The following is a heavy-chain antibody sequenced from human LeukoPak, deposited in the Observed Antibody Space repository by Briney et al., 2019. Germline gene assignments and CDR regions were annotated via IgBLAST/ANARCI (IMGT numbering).Heavy chain of an antibody. CDR3: ARDVYYYDSSGFDP. V-gene: IGHV3-48*02. J-gene: IGHJ5*02. D-gene: IGHD3-22*01. Sequence: GGSLRLSCAASGFTFSGYSMNWVRQAPGKGLEWVSFISSTSRTTYYADSVKGRFTTSRDNGKNSLYLQMNSLTDEDTAVYYCARDVYYYDSSGFDPWGQGTLVTVSS. CDR1: GFTFSGYS. CDR2: ISSTSRTT.